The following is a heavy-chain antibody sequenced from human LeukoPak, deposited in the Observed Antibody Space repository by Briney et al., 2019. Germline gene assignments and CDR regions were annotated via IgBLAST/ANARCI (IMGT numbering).Heavy chain of an antibody. CDR3: AKVGATGGWFDP. V-gene: IGHV4-59*01. CDR1: GGSISSYY. D-gene: IGHD1-26*01. Sequence: PSETLSLTCTVSGGSISSYYWSWIRQPPGKGLEWIGYIYYSGSTNYNPSLKSRVTISVDTSKNQFSLKLSSVTAADMAVYYCAKVGATGGWFDPWGQGTLVTVSS. CDR2: IYYSGST. J-gene: IGHJ5*02.